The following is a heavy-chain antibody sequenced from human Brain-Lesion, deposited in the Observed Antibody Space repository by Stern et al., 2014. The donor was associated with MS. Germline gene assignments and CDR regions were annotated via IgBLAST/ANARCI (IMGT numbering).Heavy chain of an antibody. CDR3: AREGGDDDDYYGLDV. D-gene: IGHD5-12*01. V-gene: IGHV3-53*04. J-gene: IGHJ6*02. CDR1: GFTVANEY. Sequence: EVQLVESGGGLVQPAGSLRLSCAASGFTVANEYMTWVRQAPGKGPELVSLIYSSGTIDYADSVKGRFIISKHNSENTLSLQMNSLRPEDTAVYYCAREGGDDDDYYGLDVWGPGTTVTVSS. CDR2: IYSSGTI.